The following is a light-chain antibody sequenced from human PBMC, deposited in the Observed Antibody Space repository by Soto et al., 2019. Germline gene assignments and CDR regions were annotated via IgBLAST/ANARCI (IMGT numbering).Light chain of an antibody. CDR1: QSVSSSY. J-gene: IGKJ4*01. CDR2: DAS. Sequence: EIVLTQSPGTLSLSPGYRATLSCRASQSVSSSYLAWYQHKPGQAPRLLISDASNRATGIPARFSGSGSETDFTLTISSLEPEDSAVYYCQQRSNWPSLTFGGGTKVDIK. V-gene: IGKV3-11*01. CDR3: QQRSNWPSLT.